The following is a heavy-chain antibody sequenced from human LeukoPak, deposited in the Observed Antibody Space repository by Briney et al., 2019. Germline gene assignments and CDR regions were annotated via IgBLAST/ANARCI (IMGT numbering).Heavy chain of an antibody. CDR2: IYNSGST. V-gene: IGHV4-4*07. CDR3: ARSAFLVTAPGLYYFDY. D-gene: IGHD6-13*01. Sequence: SETLSLTCTVSGGSISSYYWSWIRQPAGKGLEWIGHIYNSGSTNYDPSLKGRVTMSVATSKNQFSLHLSSVTAADTAAYYCARSAFLVTAPGLYYFDYWGQGTLVAVSS. CDR1: GGSISSYY. J-gene: IGHJ4*02.